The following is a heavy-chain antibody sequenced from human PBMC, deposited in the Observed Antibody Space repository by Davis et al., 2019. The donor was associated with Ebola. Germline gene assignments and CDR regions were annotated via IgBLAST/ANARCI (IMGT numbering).Heavy chain of an antibody. CDR3: ARDLGVVVVAAKSAAGYYGMDV. CDR1: GGSVSSGSYY. J-gene: IGHJ6*02. CDR2: IYYSGST. Sequence: MPSETLSLTCTVSGGSVSSGSYYWSWIQQPPGKGLEWIGYIYYSGSTNYNPSLKSRVTISVDTSKNQFSLKLSSVTAADTAVYYCARDLGVVVVAAKSAAGYYGMDVWGQGTTVTVSS. D-gene: IGHD2-15*01. V-gene: IGHV4-61*01.